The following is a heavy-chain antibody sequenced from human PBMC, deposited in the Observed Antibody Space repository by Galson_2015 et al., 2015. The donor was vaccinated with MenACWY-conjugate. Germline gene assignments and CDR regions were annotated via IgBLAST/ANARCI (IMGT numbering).Heavy chain of an antibody. D-gene: IGHD5-24*01. Sequence: SLRLSCAASKFTFSNYGMHWVRQAPGKGLEWVAVISYDGSNKYYGDSVKGRFTISRDNSKNTLYLQMNSLRAEDTAVYYCARGAGGYNPLLYWGQGTLVTVSS. CDR3: ARGAGGYNPLLY. CDR1: KFTFSNYG. J-gene: IGHJ4*02. V-gene: IGHV3-30*03. CDR2: ISYDGSNK.